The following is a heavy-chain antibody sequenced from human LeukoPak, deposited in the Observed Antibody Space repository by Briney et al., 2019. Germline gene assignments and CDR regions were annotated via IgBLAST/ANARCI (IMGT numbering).Heavy chain of an antibody. CDR2: ITPIFGIE. Sequence: SVKVSFKACVGTFSSYAISWVRQAAGQGREGMGRITPIFGIENYAQKFHGRVTITADKSTRTAYMELSSLRSEDTAVYYCARDLRAAAGTSIGYWGQGTLVPVSS. CDR3: ARDLRAAAGTSIGY. V-gene: IGHV1-69*04. J-gene: IGHJ4*02. D-gene: IGHD6-13*01. CDR1: VGTFSSYA.